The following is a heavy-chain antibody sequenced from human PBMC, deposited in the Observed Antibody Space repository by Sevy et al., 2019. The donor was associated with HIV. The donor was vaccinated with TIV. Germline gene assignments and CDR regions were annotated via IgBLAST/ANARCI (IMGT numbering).Heavy chain of an antibody. CDR2: IYYSGST. Sequence: SETLSLTCTVSGGSISSSSYYWGWIRQPPGKGLEWIGSIYYSGSTYYNPSLKGRVTISVDTSKNQFSLKLSSVTAADTAVYYCARLGINSSGYYYDYYYGMDVWGQGTTVTVSS. D-gene: IGHD3-22*01. V-gene: IGHV4-39*01. CDR1: GGSISSSSYY. CDR3: ARLGINSSGYYYDYYYGMDV. J-gene: IGHJ6*02.